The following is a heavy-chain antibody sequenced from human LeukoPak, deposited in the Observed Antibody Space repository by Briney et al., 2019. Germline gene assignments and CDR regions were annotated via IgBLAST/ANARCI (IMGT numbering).Heavy chain of an antibody. Sequence: GGSLGLSCAASGFTFSSYWMNWARQAPGKGLEWVASINHNGNVNYYVDSVKGRFTISRDNAKNSLYLQMNSLRAEDTAVYYCARGSRDYYDSSAQGTFDYWGQGTLVTVSS. D-gene: IGHD3-22*01. CDR1: GFTFSSYW. CDR3: ARGSRDYYDSSAQGTFDY. J-gene: IGHJ4*02. CDR2: INHNGNVN. V-gene: IGHV3-7*01.